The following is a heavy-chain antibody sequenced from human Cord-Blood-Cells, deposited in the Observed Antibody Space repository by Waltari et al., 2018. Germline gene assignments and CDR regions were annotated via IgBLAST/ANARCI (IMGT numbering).Heavy chain of an antibody. D-gene: IGHD6-19*01. J-gene: IGHJ4*02. V-gene: IGHV6-1*01. Sequence: QVQLQQSGPGLVKPSQTLSLTCAISGDSVSSNSAAWNWIRQSPSRGLEWLGRTYYRSKWYKEYAVSVKSRITINPDTSKNQFSLQLNSVTPEDTAVYYCARVAGYSSGWYRGYFDYWGQGTLVTVSS. CDR3: ARVAGYSSGWYRGYFDY. CDR1: GDSVSSNSAA. CDR2: TYYRSKWYK.